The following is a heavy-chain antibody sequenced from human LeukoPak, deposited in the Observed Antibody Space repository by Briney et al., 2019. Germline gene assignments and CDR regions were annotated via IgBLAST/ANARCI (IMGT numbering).Heavy chain of an antibody. CDR2: INPNSGGT. D-gene: IGHD6-19*01. CDR3: ARDLPSIAVAGYYYYYGMDV. CDR1: GYTFTGYY. Sequence: ASVTVSCTASGYTFTGYYMHWVRQAPGQGLEWMGWINPNSGGTNYAQKFQGRVTMTRDTSISTAYMELSRLRSDDTAVYYCARDLPSIAVAGYYYYYGMDVWGQGTTVTVSS. J-gene: IGHJ6*02. V-gene: IGHV1-2*02.